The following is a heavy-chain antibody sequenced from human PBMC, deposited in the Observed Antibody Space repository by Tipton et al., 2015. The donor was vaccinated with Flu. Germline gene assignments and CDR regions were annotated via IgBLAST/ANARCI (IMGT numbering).Heavy chain of an antibody. CDR3: ARDASDGWCMFFCMLTDY. D-gene: IGHD2-8*02. Sequence: RSLRLSCVASGFFFSHYAMHWVRQTPGQVLEWVAVTSNGGSKAYYADSVKGRFTISRDNSKNTLYLQMNSLRPEDTAGYYCARDASDGWCMFFCMLTDYLGQGTLVTVSS. CDR2: TSNGGSKA. V-gene: IGHV3-30-3*01. CDR1: GFFFSHYA. J-gene: IGHJ4*02.